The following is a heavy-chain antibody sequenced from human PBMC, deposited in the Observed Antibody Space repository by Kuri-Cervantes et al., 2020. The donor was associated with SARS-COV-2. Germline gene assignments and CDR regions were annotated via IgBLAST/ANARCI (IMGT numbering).Heavy chain of an antibody. V-gene: IGHV4-59*08. CDR1: GGSISSYY. CDR2: IYYSGST. Sequence: SETLSLTCTVSGGSISSYYWSWIRQPPGKGLEWIGYIYYSGSTNYNPSLKSRVTISVDTSKNQFSLKLSSVTAADTAVYYRASGGSSGYFNYWGQGTLVTVSS. CDR3: ASGGSSGYFNY. J-gene: IGHJ4*02. D-gene: IGHD3-22*01.